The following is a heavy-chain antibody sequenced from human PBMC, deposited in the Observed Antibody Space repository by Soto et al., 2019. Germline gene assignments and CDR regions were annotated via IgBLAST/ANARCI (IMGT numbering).Heavy chain of an antibody. Sequence: PSETLSLTCAVSGGSITSGGYSWSWIRQPPGKGLEWTGYIHSGTTHYNPSLESRVTIAMDRSKNQVSLSLKSVTAADTAVYYCAREDSGAFFDFWGQGTLVTVSS. D-gene: IGHD2-15*01. CDR3: AREDSGAFFDF. CDR1: GGSITSGGYS. J-gene: IGHJ4*02. V-gene: IGHV4-30-2*01. CDR2: IHSGTT.